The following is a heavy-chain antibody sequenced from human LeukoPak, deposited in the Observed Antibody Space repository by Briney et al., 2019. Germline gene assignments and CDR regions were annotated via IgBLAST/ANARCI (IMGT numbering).Heavy chain of an antibody. J-gene: IGHJ4*02. CDR3: ARDFTSGWYVFDY. CDR2: ISSSSSYI. V-gene: IGHV3-21*01. D-gene: IGHD6-13*01. CDR1: GFTFSSYS. Sequence: PGGSLRLSCAASGFTFSSYSMNWVRQAPGKGREWVSSISSSSSYIYYADSVKGRFTISRDNAKNSLYLQMNSLRAEDTAVYYCARDFTSGWYVFDYWGQGTLVTVSS.